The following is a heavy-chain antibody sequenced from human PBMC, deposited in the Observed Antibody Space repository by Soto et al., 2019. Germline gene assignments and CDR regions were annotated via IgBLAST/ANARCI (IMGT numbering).Heavy chain of an antibody. V-gene: IGHV3-11*01. D-gene: IGHD7-27*01. CDR1: GFSFSDYY. CDR3: ARLGQFDY. CDR2: ISPSGGTV. J-gene: IGHJ4*02. Sequence: QVQLEESGGGLVKPGGSLRLSCAASGFSFSDYYMSWVRQAPGKGLQWVSYISPSGGTVYHADSVKGRFTVSRDNAKNSLSLQMNSLTAEDTAVYYCARLGQFDYWGQGTLVTVSS.